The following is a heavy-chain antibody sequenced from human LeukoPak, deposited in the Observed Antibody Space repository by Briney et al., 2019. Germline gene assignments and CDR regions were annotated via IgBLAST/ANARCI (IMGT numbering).Heavy chain of an antibody. CDR2: IYYTGST. V-gene: IGHV4-39*02. D-gene: IGHD3-22*01. J-gene: IGHJ1*01. CDR3: ARRRYYDSTGYLD. Sequence: SETLSLTCTISGGFISSSSYYWGWLRQPPGKGLEWIGDIYYTGSTYYNASLKSRVSISIDTSNNHFSLKLSSVTAADTALYYCARRRYYDSTGYLDWGQGTLVTVSS. CDR1: GGFISSSSYY.